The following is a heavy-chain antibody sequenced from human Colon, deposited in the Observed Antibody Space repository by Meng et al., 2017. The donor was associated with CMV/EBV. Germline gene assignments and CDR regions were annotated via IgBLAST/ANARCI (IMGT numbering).Heavy chain of an antibody. D-gene: IGHD3-3*01. CDR2: IGTTGDT. Sequence: GESLKISCAASGFTFSTYDMHWVRQATGKGLEWVSGIGTTGDTYYAGSVKGRFTMSKDNAKNTVYLEMNSLTAEDTAVYYCARDGVRITIFGVDLYGMDVWGQGTAVTVSS. V-gene: IGHV3-13*01. CDR1: GFTFSTYD. CDR3: ARDGVRITIFGVDLYGMDV. J-gene: IGHJ6*02.